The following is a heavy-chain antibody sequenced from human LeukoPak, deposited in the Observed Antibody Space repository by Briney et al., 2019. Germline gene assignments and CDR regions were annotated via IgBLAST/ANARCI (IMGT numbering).Heavy chain of an antibody. CDR1: GGSISSGDYY. D-gene: IGHD2-2*01. CDR2: IYYSGST. Sequence: SETLSLTCTVSGGSISSGDYYWSWIRQPPGKGLEWIGYIYYSGSTYYNPSLKSRVTISVDTSKNQFSLNLSSVTAADTAVYYCARPRDATSWTSFDSWGQGTLVTVSS. V-gene: IGHV4-30-4*01. J-gene: IGHJ4*02. CDR3: ARPRDATSWTSFDS.